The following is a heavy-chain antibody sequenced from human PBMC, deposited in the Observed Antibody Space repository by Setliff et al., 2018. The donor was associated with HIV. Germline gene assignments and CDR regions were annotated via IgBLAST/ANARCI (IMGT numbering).Heavy chain of an antibody. Sequence: EASVKVSCKTSGYKFNIFGVSWVRQAPGQGLEWMGWISGNNRLTYYAQNFQSRVTLTTDTSTSTSNMELRSLRSDDTAVYYCAKTVVLTPYVSYYYYMDVWGKGTTVTVSS. CDR2: ISGNNRLT. J-gene: IGHJ6*03. CDR1: GYKFNIFG. V-gene: IGHV1-18*01. CDR3: AKTVVLTPYVSYYYYMDV. D-gene: IGHD2-15*01.